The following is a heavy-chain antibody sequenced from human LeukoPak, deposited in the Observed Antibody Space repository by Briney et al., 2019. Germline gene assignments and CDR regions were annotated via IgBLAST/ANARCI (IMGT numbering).Heavy chain of an antibody. J-gene: IGHJ4*02. CDR1: GFTFSSYA. Sequence: GRSLRLSCAASGFTFSSYAMHWVRQAPGKGLEWVAVISYDGSNKYYADSVKGRFTISRDNSKNTLYLQMNSLRAEDTAVYYCARVPFDYWGQGTLVTVSS. CDR2: ISYDGSNK. CDR3: ARVPFDY. V-gene: IGHV3-30-3*01.